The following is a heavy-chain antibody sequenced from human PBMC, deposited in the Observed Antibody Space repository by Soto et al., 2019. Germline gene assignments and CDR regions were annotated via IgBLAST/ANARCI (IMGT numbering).Heavy chain of an antibody. CDR3: ARESYDSGGYSYDAFDI. CDR1: GFTFSSYG. V-gene: IGHV3-30*03. CDR2: ISYDGSNK. D-gene: IGHD3-22*01. J-gene: IGHJ3*02. Sequence: GGSLRLSCAASGFTFSSYGMHWVRQAPGKGLEWVAVISYDGSNKKYTDSVKGRFTISRDNSKNTLYLQMNSLRAEDTAIYYCARESYDSGGYSYDAFDIWGPGTVVTVSS.